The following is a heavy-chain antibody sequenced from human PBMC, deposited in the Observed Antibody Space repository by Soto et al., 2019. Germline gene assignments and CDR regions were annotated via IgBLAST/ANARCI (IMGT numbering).Heavy chain of an antibody. CDR2: INPSGGST. CDR1: GYTFTSYY. D-gene: IGHD1-1*01. V-gene: IGHV1-46*03. J-gene: IGHJ3*02. Sequence: QVQLVQSGAEVKKPGASVKVSCKASGYTFTSYYIHWVRQAPGQGLEWMGIINPSGGSTGYAQKFQGRVTMTRDTSTSTVYMELSSLRSEDTAVYYCAIDLDDAFDIWGQGTMVTVSS. CDR3: AIDLDDAFDI.